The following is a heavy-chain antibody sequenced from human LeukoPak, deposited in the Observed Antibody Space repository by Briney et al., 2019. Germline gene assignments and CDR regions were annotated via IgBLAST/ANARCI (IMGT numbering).Heavy chain of an antibody. V-gene: IGHV1-8*01. Sequence: ASVKVSCKASGYTFTSYDINWVRQAPGQGLEWMGWINPNGGSTSYAQKFQGRVTMTRNTSISTAYMELSSLRSEDTAVYYCAGGSAFDIWGRGTMVTFSS. CDR1: GYTFTSYD. CDR2: INPNGGST. CDR3: AGGSAFDI. J-gene: IGHJ3*02.